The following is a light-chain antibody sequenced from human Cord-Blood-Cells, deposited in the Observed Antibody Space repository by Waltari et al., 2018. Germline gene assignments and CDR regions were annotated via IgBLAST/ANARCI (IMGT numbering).Light chain of an antibody. V-gene: IGKV3-20*01. CDR1: QSVSSSY. CDR2: GAS. Sequence: EIVLTQSPGTLSLSPGERATLPCRASQSVSSSYLAWYQQKPGQAPRLLIYGASSRANGIPDRFSGSGSGTDFTLTISRLEPEDFAVYYCQQYGSSLITFGQGTRLEIK. J-gene: IGKJ5*01. CDR3: QQYGSSLIT.